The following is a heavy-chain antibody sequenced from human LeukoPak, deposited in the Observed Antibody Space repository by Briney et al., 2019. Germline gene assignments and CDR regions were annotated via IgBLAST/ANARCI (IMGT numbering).Heavy chain of an antibody. V-gene: IGHV1-2*02. D-gene: IGHD2-15*01. CDR3: ARDRLRLGYERTNWFDP. CDR1: GYTFTSYH. J-gene: IGHJ5*02. CDR2: IDPNSGGT. Sequence: AASVKVSCKASGYTFTSYHMHWVRQAPGQGLEWMGWIDPNSGGTNYAQNFQGRVTMTRDTSISTVYMELSRLQSDDTAVFYCARDRLRLGYERTNWFDPWGQGTLVTVSS.